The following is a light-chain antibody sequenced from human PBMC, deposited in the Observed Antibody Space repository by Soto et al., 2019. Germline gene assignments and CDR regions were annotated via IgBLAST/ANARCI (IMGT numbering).Light chain of an antibody. CDR1: SSNIGAGYD. Sequence: QSVLTQPPSVSGAPGQRVNISGTGSSSNIGAGYDVHWYQQLPGTAPKLLIYGDNNRPSGVPDRFSGSKSGTSASLAITGLQAEDEADYYCQSYDSSLSAWVFGGGTKLTVL. J-gene: IGLJ3*02. CDR3: QSYDSSLSAWV. CDR2: GDN. V-gene: IGLV1-40*01.